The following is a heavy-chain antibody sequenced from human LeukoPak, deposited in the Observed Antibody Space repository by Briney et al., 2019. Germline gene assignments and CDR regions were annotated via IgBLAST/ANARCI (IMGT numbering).Heavy chain of an antibody. J-gene: IGHJ5*02. V-gene: IGHV3-33*08. CDR2: IFFDRGKK. CDR3: AKTANYHHIWVDP. CDR1: GVTFSSYT. D-gene: IGHD2-21*01. Sequence: GGSLRLSCAASGVTFSSYTMRRGGQAPGEGVEGGAVIFFDRGKKNYVESVKGRFTISRDSSKNKLFLQMNSLRTEDTAVYYCAKTANYHHIWVDPWGQGTLLTLPS.